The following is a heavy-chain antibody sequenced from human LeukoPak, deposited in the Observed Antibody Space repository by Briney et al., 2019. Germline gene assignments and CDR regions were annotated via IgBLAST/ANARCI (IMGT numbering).Heavy chain of an antibody. CDR2: ISAYSGDT. V-gene: IGHV1-18*01. J-gene: IGHJ2*01. CDR3: ARIADYSLNWYFDL. CDR1: GFIFTSYG. Sequence: ASVKVSCKASGFIFTSYGITWLRQAPGQGLEWLGWISAYSGDTKYAQKVQGRVTMTTDTSTSTAYMDLRSLRSDDTAVYYCARIADYSLNWYFDLWGRGTLVTVSS. D-gene: IGHD4-11*01.